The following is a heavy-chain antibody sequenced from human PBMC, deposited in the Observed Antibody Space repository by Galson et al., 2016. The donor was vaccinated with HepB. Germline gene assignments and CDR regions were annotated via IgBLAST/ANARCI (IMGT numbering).Heavy chain of an antibody. CDR3: ARYYDFWGGHFPMGMDV. CDR2: ISASTGNT. Sequence: SVKVSCKASGYIFTSYDISWVRQAPGQGLEWMRWISASTGNTNYAQKFRGRVTMTTDASTATAYMELGSLRSDDTAVYYCARYYDFWGGHFPMGMDVWGQGTTVTVSS. CDR1: GYIFTSYD. V-gene: IGHV1-18*04. J-gene: IGHJ6*02. D-gene: IGHD3-3*01.